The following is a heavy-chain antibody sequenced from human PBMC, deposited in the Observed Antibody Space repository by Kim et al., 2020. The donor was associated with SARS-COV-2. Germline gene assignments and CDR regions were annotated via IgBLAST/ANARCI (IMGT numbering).Heavy chain of an antibody. CDR2: T. J-gene: IGHJ4*02. V-gene: IGHV4-34*01. Sequence: TNNNPSLKSRVTISVDTSKNQFTLKLSSVSAADTAVYYWARGEGVAGTDYWGQGTLVTVSS. D-gene: IGHD6-19*01. CDR3: ARGEGVAGTDY.